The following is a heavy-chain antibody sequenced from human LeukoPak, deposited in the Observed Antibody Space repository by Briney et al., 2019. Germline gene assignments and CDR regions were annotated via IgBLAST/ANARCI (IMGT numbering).Heavy chain of an antibody. CDR1: GYTFTSYG. CDR2: ISAYNGNT. CDR3: ARIKLGVNAFDI. Sequence: ASVKVSCKASGYTFTSYGISWVRQAPGQGLEWMGWISAYNGNTNYAQKLQGRVTMTTDTSTSTAYMELRSLRSEDTAVYYCARIKLGVNAFDIWGQGTVVTVSS. J-gene: IGHJ3*02. V-gene: IGHV1-18*01. D-gene: IGHD7-27*01.